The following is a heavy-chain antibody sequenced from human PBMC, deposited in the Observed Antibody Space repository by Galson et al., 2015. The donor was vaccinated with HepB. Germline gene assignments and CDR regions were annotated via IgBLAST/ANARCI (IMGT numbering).Heavy chain of an antibody. CDR3: VRDYKGGWFDVADY. V-gene: IGHV3-66*01. CDR2: IYNGGGT. D-gene: IGHD3-10*01. J-gene: IGHJ4*02. CDR1: GFTVSNNY. Sequence: GSLRLSCAASGFTVSNNYMSWVRQAPGKGLEWVSVIYNGGGTDYADSVKGRFTISRDNSKNMVYLQMNSLRAEDTAVYYCVRDYKGGWFDVADYWGQGTLVTVPS.